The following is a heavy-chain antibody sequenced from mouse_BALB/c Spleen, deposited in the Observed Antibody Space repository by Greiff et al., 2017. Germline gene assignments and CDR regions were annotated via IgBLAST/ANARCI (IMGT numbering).Heavy chain of an antibody. V-gene: IGHV5-17*02. CDR2: ISSGSSTI. CDR3: ARSYKAMDY. D-gene: IGHD1-3*01. Sequence: EVKLVESGGGLVQPGGSRKLSCAASGFTFSSFGMHWVRQAPEKGLEWVAYISSGSSTIYYADTVKGRFTISRDNPKNTLFLQMTSLRSEDTAMYYCARSYKAMDYWGQGTSVTVSS. CDR1: GFTFSSFG. J-gene: IGHJ4*01.